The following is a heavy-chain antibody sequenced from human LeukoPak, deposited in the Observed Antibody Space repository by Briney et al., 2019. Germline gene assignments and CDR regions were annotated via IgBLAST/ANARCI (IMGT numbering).Heavy chain of an antibody. CDR2: ISAYNGST. V-gene: IGHV1-18*01. CDR3: ARERYYDILTGSRPFDY. D-gene: IGHD3-9*01. J-gene: IGHJ4*02. Sequence: ASVKVSCKASGYTFTSYGISWVRQAPGQGLEWMGWISAYNGSTNYAQKLQGRVTMTTDTSTSTAYMELRSLRSDDTAVYYCARERYYDILTGSRPFDYWGQGTLVTVSS. CDR1: GYTFTSYG.